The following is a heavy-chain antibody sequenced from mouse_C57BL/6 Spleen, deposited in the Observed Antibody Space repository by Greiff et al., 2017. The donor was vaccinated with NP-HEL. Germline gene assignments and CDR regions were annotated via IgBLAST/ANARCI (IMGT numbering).Heavy chain of an antibody. CDR3: ARDYYSNSYYFDY. CDR2: INPNNGGT. J-gene: IGHJ2*01. CDR1: GYTFTDYN. Sequence: EVQLQESGPELVKPGASVKMSCKASGYTFTDYNMHWVKQSHGKSLEWIGYINPNNGGTSYNQKFKGKATLTVNKSSSTAYMELRSLTSEDSAVYYCARDYYSNSYYFDYWGQGTTLTVSS. D-gene: IGHD2-5*01. V-gene: IGHV1-22*01.